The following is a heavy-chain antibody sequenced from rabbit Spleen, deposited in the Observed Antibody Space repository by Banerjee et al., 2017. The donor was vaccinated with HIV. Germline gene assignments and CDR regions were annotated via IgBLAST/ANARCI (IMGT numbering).Heavy chain of an antibody. V-gene: IGHV1S40*01. J-gene: IGHJ6*01. CDR2: IAGSSGGFT. Sequence: QSLEESGGDLVKPGASLTLTCTASGFSFSSSDYMCWVRQAPGKGLEWIACIAGSSGGFTYSATWAKGRFTCSKTSSTTVTLQMTSLTVADTATYFCARDTGSSFSSYFMYLWGQGTLVTVS. CDR3: ARDTGSSFSSYFMYL. D-gene: IGHD8-1*01. CDR1: GFSFSSSDY.